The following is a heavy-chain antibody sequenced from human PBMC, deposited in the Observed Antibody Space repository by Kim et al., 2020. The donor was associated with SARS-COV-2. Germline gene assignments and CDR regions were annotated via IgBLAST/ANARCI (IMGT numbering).Heavy chain of an antibody. J-gene: IGHJ5*02. D-gene: IGHD6-19*01. V-gene: IGHV4-4*02. Sequence: SETLSLTCAVSGGSISSSNWWSWVRQPPGKGLEWIGEIYHSGSTNYNPSLKSRVTISVDKSKNQFSLKLSSVTAADTAVYYCARDGYSPVAGVNWFDPWGQGTLVTVSS. CDR3: ARDGYSPVAGVNWFDP. CDR2: IYHSGST. CDR1: GGSISSSNW.